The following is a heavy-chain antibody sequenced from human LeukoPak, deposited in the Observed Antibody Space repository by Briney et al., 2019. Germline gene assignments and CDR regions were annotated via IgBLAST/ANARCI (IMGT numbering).Heavy chain of an antibody. V-gene: IGHV4-61*02. Sequence: TSQTLSLTCTVSGGSISSGSYYWSWIRQPAGKGLEWIGRIHTSGSTNYNPSLKSRVTISVDTSKNQFSVKLSSVTAADTAVYYCARGTYYYGSGSSDYWGQGTLVTVSS. J-gene: IGHJ4*02. CDR3: ARGTYYYGSGSSDY. CDR2: IHTSGST. D-gene: IGHD3-10*01. CDR1: GGSISSGSYY.